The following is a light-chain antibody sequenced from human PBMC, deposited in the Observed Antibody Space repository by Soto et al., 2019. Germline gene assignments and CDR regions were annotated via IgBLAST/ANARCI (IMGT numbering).Light chain of an antibody. Sequence: EILLTQSPATLSLSPGERATLSCRASQSVGDYLAWYQQRPGQAPRLLIYGASKRATGIPPRFSASGSETEFSFTISSLEPDGFASYFWQQRSKLPRTFGGGTKIEVK. CDR1: QSVGDY. CDR2: GAS. J-gene: IGKJ4*01. V-gene: IGKV3-11*01. CDR3: QQRSKLPRT.